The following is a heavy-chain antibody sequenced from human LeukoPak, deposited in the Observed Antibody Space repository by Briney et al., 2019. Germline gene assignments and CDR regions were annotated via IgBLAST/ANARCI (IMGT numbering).Heavy chain of an antibody. CDR2: INPNSGDT. CDR1: GYTFTDYY. Sequence: ASVKVSCKASGYTFTDYYMHWVRQAPGQGLEWMGWINPNSGDTNYAQKFQGRVTMTRDTSITTAYMELSRLRSDDTADDTAVYYCARYGAFDYWGQGTLVTVSS. CDR3: VYYCARYGAFDY. D-gene: IGHD2-21*01. J-gene: IGHJ4*02. V-gene: IGHV1-2*02.